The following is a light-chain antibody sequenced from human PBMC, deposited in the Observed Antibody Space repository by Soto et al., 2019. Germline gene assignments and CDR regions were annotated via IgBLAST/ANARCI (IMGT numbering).Light chain of an antibody. V-gene: IGLV2-8*01. J-gene: IGLJ2*01. CDR2: EVN. Sequence: QSALTQPPSASGSPGQSVTISCTGTSSDVGGHNSVSWYQQHPGKAPKLMIYEVNKRPSGVPDRFSGSKSGNTASLTVSGLQAEDEADYYCSSFADSNNLLFGGGTKLTVL. CDR3: SSFADSNNLL. CDR1: SSDVGGHNS.